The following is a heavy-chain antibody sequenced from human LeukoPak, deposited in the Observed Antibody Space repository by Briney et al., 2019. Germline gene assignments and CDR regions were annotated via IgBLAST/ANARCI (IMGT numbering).Heavy chain of an antibody. CDR1: GGSISSYY. V-gene: IGHV4-59*08. CDR2: IYYSGST. J-gene: IGHJ4*02. CDR3: ARSYSSGWGDFDY. D-gene: IGHD6-19*01. Sequence: PSETLSLTCTVSGGSISSYYWSWIRQPPGKGLEWIGYIYYSGSTNYNPSLKSRVTISVDTSKNQFSLKLSSVTAADTAVYYCARSYSSGWGDFDYWGQGTLVTVSS.